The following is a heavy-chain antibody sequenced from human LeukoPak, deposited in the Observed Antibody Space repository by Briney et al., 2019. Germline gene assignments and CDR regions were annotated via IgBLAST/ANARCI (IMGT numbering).Heavy chain of an antibody. J-gene: IGHJ4*02. V-gene: IGHV3-74*01. Sequence: GGSLILSCAASGFTFSSHWMHWVRQAPGKGLVWVSRINGGGSDTSYADSVRGRFTISRDNAKNTLYLQMNSLRAEDTAVYYCARDLPGGSYRNFDYWGQGTLVTVSS. D-gene: IGHD1-26*01. CDR2: INGGGSDT. CDR3: ARDLPGGSYRNFDY. CDR1: GFTFSSHW.